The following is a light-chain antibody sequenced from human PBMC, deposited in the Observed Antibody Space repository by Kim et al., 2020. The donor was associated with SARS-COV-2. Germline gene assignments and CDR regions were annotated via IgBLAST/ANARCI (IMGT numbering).Light chain of an antibody. V-gene: IGKV3-11*01. CDR3: QQRSNWPPYT. CDR1: QSVSSY. J-gene: IGKJ2*01. Sequence: LSPGERATLSCRASQSVSSYLAWYQQKPGQAPRLLIYDTSNRATGIPARFSGSGSGTDFTLTISSLEPEDFAVYYCQQRSNWPPYTFGQGTKLEI. CDR2: DTS.